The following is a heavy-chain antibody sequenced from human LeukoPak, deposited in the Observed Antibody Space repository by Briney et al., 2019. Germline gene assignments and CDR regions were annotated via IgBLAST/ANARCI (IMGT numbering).Heavy chain of an antibody. J-gene: IGHJ4*02. CDR1: GDTFSRYY. Sequence: ASVKVSCKGSGDTFSRYYMHWVRQAPGQGLEWMGIINPSGSSTRNAQKFQGRVTLTRDTSTSTVYMELSSLRSEDTAVYYCARSFGYYDSSGYGLGHYFDYWGQGTLVTVSS. CDR3: ARSFGYYDSSGYGLGHYFDY. CDR2: INPSGSST. V-gene: IGHV1-46*01. D-gene: IGHD3-22*01.